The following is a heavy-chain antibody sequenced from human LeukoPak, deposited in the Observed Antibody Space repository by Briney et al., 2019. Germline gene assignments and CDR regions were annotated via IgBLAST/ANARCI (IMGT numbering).Heavy chain of an antibody. CDR3: ARPLMYYYGSETYFWFDP. J-gene: IGHJ5*02. D-gene: IGHD3-10*01. Sequence: PGGSLRLSCAASGFTLSNYNMNWVRQAPGKGLEWVSSISGSSSYLFFADSVKGRFTISRDNAKNSLSLQMNSLRAEDTAVYYCARPLMYYYGSETYFWFDPWGQGTLVTVSS. V-gene: IGHV3-21*01. CDR1: GFTLSNYN. CDR2: ISGSSSYL.